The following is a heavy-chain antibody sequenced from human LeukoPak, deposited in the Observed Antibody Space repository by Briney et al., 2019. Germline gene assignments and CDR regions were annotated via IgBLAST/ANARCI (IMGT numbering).Heavy chain of an antibody. CDR3: AKDPGIAETR. V-gene: IGHV3-23*01. CDR1: GFSLRTYP. D-gene: IGHD6-13*01. J-gene: IGHJ3*01. Sequence: GGSLRLSCAASGFSLRTYPMIWVRQAPGKGLEWVSGTTGSGDSTYYADSVKGRFTISRDNSKNTLYLQMSSLRAEDTALYYFAKDPGIAETRWGQGIMVTVSS. CDR2: TTGSGDST.